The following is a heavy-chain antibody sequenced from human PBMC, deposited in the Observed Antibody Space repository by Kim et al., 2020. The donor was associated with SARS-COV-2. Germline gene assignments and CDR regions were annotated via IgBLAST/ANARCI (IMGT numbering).Heavy chain of an antibody. D-gene: IGHD2-21*02. CDR3: ARATDSFYCGGDCYSAQAPNWFDP. CDR2: IYYSGST. J-gene: IGHJ5*02. CDR1: GGSVSSGSYY. Sequence: SETLSLTCTVSGGSVSSGSYYWSWIRQPPGKGLEWIGYIYYSGSTNYNPSLKSRVTISVDTSKNQFSLKLSSVTAADTAVYYCARATDSFYCGGDCYSAQAPNWFDPWGQGTLVTVSS. V-gene: IGHV4-61*01.